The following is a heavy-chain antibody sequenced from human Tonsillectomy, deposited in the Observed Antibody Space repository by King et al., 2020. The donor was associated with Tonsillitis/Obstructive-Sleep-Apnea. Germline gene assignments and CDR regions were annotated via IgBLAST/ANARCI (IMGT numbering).Heavy chain of an antibody. D-gene: IGHD3/OR15-3a*01. CDR2: IWSDGSNK. J-gene: IGHJ4*02. V-gene: IGHV3-33*01. CDR1: GFTFSNYG. CDR3: AREFGQGRSPQFDY. Sequence: VQLVESGGGVVQPGRSLRLSCAASGFTFSNYGMHWVRQAPGKGLEWVALIWSDGSNKYYADSVKGRFTISRDNYKNTLYLQMNSLRVEDTAVYYCAREFGQGRSPQFDYWGQGTLVTVSS.